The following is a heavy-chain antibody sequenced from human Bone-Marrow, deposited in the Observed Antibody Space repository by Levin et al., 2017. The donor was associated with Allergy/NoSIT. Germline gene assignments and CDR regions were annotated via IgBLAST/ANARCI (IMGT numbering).Heavy chain of an antibody. Sequence: PGGSLRLSCAASGFTFSSSAMSWVRQTPGKGLECVSFISGSGGSTDYADSVKGRFTISRDNSKNTLYLEMNSLRAEDTAVYFCAKGVNWGSWYFALWGRGTLVTVSS. CDR2: ISGSGGST. CDR1: GFTFSSSA. V-gene: IGHV3-23*01. CDR3: AKGVNWGSWYFAL. J-gene: IGHJ2*01. D-gene: IGHD7-27*01.